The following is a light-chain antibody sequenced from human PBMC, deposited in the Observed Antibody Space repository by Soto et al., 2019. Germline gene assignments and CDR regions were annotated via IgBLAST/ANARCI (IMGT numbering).Light chain of an antibody. CDR1: QSVSSSS. V-gene: IGKV3-20*01. J-gene: IGKJ5*01. CDR3: KQYGSSPIT. CDR2: GAS. Sequence: EIVLTQSPGTLSLSPGERATLSCRASQSVSSSSLAWYQQKRGQAPRLLISGASSRATGIPDRFSGSGSGTEFTLTISRLAPEHFAVYYCKQYGSSPITFGQGTRLEIK.